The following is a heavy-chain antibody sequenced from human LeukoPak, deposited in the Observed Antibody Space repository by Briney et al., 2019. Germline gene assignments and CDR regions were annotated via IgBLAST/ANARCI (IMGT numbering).Heavy chain of an antibody. CDR2: INPYSGDT. CDR1: GYTLTGYY. CDR3: ARDMFRGDNVAFDY. J-gene: IGHJ4*02. V-gene: IGHV1-2*02. Sequence: ASVKVSCKASGYTLTGYYIYWLRQVPGQGPECMGWINPYSGDTKFAQKFQGRVTMTRDTSISTANMELSSLRSDDTAVYYCARDMFRGDNVAFDYWGQGTLVTVSS. D-gene: IGHD3-10*01.